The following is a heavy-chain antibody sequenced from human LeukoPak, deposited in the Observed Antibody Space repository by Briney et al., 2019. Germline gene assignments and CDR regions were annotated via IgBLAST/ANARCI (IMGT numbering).Heavy chain of an antibody. Sequence: GSLRLSCAASGFTVSSNYMSWIRQPPGKGLEWIGEINHSGSTNYNPSLKSRVTISVDTSKNQFSLKLSSVTAADTAVYYCARGGSSGWYSAFDYWGQGTLVTVSS. V-gene: IGHV4-34*01. CDR1: GFTVSSNY. J-gene: IGHJ4*02. CDR2: INHSGST. D-gene: IGHD6-19*01. CDR3: ARGGSSGWYSAFDY.